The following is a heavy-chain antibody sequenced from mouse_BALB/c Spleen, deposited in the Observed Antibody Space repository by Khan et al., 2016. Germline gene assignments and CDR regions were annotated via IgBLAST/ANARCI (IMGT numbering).Heavy chain of an antibody. CDR2: IDPENGNT. J-gene: IGHJ3*01. Sequence: VRLQQSGAELVRPGALVKLSCKASGFNIKDYYMHWVKQRPEQGLEWIGWIDPENGNTIYDPKFQGKASITADTSSNTAYLQLSSLTSEDTAVYYCARPYDGNYAWFAYWGQGTLVTVSA. V-gene: IGHV14-1*02. CDR1: GFNIKDYY. D-gene: IGHD2-10*01. CDR3: ARPYDGNYAWFAY.